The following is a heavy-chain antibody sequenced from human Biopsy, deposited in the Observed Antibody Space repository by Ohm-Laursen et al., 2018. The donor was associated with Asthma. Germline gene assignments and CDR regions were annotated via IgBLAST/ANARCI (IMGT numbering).Heavy chain of an antibody. CDR2: ISFDGTNR. D-gene: IGHD1-26*01. CDR1: GFSFSNHG. J-gene: IGHJ4*02. CDR3: AKEVFPGWELRRGPDS. V-gene: IGHV3-30*18. Sequence: SLRLSCAASGFSFSNHGLHWVRQAPGKGLDWVAVISFDGTNRNYTDSVKGRFTISRDNSRNTLHLEMNSLRAEDTAVYFCAKEVFPGWELRRGPDSWGQGTLVTVSS.